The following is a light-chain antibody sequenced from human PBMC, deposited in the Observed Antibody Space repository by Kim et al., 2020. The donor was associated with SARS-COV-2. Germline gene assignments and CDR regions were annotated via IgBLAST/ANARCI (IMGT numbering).Light chain of an antibody. Sequence: EIVLTQSPATLSLSPGERATLSCRASEGVSSYLAWYQHKPGQAPRLLMYGASYRASGIPARFSASGVGTDFTLTISSLEPEDFAVYYCQQRSHWPLTFGSGTKVDI. CDR3: QQRSHWPLT. CDR2: GAS. J-gene: IGKJ3*01. CDR1: EGVSSY. V-gene: IGKV3-11*01.